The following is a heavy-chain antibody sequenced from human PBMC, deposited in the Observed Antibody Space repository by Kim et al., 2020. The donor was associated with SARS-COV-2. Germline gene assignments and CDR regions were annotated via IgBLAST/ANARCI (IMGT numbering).Heavy chain of an antibody. CDR3: ARVTLTSHDLYYYYGMDV. CDR1: GYSFTSYW. D-gene: IGHD3-9*01. V-gene: IGHV5-51*01. Sequence: GESLKISCKGSGYSFTSYWIGWVRQMPGKGLEWMGIIYPGDSDTRYSPSFQGQVTISADKSISTAYLQWSSLKASDTAMYYCARVTLTSHDLYYYYGMDVWGQGTTVTVSS. J-gene: IGHJ6*02. CDR2: IYPGDSDT.